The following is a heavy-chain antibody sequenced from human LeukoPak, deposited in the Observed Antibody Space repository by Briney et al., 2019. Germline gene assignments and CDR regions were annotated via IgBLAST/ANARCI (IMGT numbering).Heavy chain of an antibody. V-gene: IGHV3-21*01. CDR1: GFTFSSYS. D-gene: IGHD2-15*01. J-gene: IGHJ6*03. Sequence: TGGSLRLSCAASGFTFSSYSMNWVRQAPGKGLEWVSSISSSSYIYYADSVKGRFTISRDNAKNSLYLQMNSLRAEDTAVYYCARDEGYCSGGSCYYYYYYYMDVWGKGTTVTVSS. CDR3: ARDEGYCSGGSCYYYYYYYMDV. CDR2: ISSSSYI.